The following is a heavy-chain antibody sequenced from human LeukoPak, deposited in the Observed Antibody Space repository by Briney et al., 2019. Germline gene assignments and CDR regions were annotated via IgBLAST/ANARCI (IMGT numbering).Heavy chain of an antibody. CDR3: ARDRLSTFDY. J-gene: IGHJ4*02. CDR2: TYTSGST. D-gene: IGHD2/OR15-2a*01. V-gene: IGHV4-4*07. CDR1: GGSISSYD. Sequence: SETLSLTCTVSGGSISSYDWSWIRQPAGKGLEWIGRTYTSGSTNYNPSLKSRVTMSVDMSKNQFSLKLSSMIAADTAVYYCARDRLSTFDYWGQGTLVTVSS.